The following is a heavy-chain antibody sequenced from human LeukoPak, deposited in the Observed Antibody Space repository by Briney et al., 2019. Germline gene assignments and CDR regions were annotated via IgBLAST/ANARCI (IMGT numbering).Heavy chain of an antibody. V-gene: IGHV3-30*02. CDR3: AKDRHPSVVVPAAIDY. D-gene: IGHD2-2*01. Sequence: GGSLRLSCAASGFTFSSYGMHWVLQAPGKGLEWVAFIRYDGSNKYYADSVKGRFTISRDNSKNTLYLQMNSLRAEDTAVYYCAKDRHPSVVVPAAIDYWGQGTLVTVSS. CDR1: GFTFSSYG. CDR2: IRYDGSNK. J-gene: IGHJ4*02.